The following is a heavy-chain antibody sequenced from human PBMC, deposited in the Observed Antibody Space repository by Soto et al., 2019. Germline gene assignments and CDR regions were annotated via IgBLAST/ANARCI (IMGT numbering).Heavy chain of an antibody. CDR2: IIPILDIP. Sequence: QVQLVQSGAEVKKPGSSVKVSCKASGGTFSRYTISWVRQAPGQGLEWMGRIIPILDIPNYAQNFQGRVTITAAKSPSPAYMELSSLRPDDRAVYYCASHFTGVLVRGASPPGGDNYGWDVWGQGTTVTVSS. CDR3: ASHFTGVLVRGASPPGGDNYGWDV. D-gene: IGHD2-8*02. V-gene: IGHV1-69*02. CDR1: GGTFSRYT. J-gene: IGHJ6*02.